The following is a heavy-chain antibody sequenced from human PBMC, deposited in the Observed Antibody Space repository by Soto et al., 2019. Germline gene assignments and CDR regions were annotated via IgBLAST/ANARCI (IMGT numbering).Heavy chain of an antibody. V-gene: IGHV3-48*03. D-gene: IGHD5-12*01. CDR1: GFAFSTYE. Sequence: GGSLRLSCAASGFAFSTYEMDWVRQAPGRGLEWVAYISSSAGTIYYTDSVKGRFTISRDNIKNLLYLEMNSLRTEDTAVYYCAKEKSVMNSGYDAFDIWGQGTMVTVSS. CDR2: ISSSAGTI. CDR3: AKEKSVMNSGYDAFDI. J-gene: IGHJ3*02.